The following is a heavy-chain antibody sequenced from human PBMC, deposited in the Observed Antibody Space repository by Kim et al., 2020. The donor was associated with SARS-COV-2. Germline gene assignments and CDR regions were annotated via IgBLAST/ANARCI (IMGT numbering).Heavy chain of an antibody. CDR1: GFTFSNSG. V-gene: IGHV3-30*18. D-gene: IGHD2-8*01. CDR2: ISKDASQK. J-gene: IGHJ4*02. Sequence: GGSLRLSCVASGFTFSNSGMHWVRQAPGKGPEWVAVISKDASQKYYTDSVKGRFTISRDDSKNTLYLQMNSLRVEDTAVYYCTKDFDVQWSFDYWGQGTL. CDR3: TKDFDVQWSFDY.